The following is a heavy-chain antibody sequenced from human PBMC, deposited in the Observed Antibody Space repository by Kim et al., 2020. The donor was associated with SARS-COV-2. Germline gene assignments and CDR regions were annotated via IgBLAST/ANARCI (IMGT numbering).Heavy chain of an antibody. CDR1: GFTLGGYA. CDR3: ARRASVAVAGNYFDS. Sequence: GGSLRLSCAASGFTLGGYAMHWVRQAPEKGLEWVSGISWNSDSIGYADSVKGRLTISRDNAKNSLYLQMNSLRTEDTAFYYCARRASVAVAGNYFDSWG. V-gene: IGHV3-9*01. CDR2: ISWNSDSI. J-gene: IGHJ4*01. D-gene: IGHD6-19*01.